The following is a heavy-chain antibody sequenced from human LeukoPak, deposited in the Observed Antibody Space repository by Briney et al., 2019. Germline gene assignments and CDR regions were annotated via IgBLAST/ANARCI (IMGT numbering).Heavy chain of an antibody. Sequence: SVKVSCKASGSTFSRSAISWVRQAPGQGLQWMGGVIPILGTTNYAQRFQDRVSITTDDSTSTSYMEFRSLGSVDTAVYYCARDDGSATMGFDSWGQGTLVTVSS. CDR1: GSTFSRSA. V-gene: IGHV1-69*05. D-gene: IGHD1-26*01. CDR2: VIPILGTT. CDR3: ARDDGSATMGFDS. J-gene: IGHJ4*02.